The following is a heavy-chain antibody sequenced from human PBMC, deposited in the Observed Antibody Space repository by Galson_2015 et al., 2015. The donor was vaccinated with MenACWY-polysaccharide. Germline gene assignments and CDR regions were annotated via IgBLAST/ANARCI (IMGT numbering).Heavy chain of an antibody. D-gene: IGHD1-1*01. CDR3: ARDTPGIEDFDY. CDR1: GFTFSSCA. J-gene: IGHJ4*02. Sequence: SLRLSCAASGFTFSSCAMSWVRQAPGKGLEWVPYIDTSGTSTKYADSVKGRFIMSRDNAKNSLYLQMNSLRLEDTAVYYCARDTPGIEDFDYWGQGILVTVSS. V-gene: IGHV3-48*01. CDR2: IDTSGTST.